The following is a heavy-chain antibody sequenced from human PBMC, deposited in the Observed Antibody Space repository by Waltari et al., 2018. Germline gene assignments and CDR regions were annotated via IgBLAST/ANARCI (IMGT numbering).Heavy chain of an antibody. CDR3: AREGDSSGYYEGFDY. CDR1: GFTLRSYI. Sequence: EVQLVESGGGLVNTGGYLRLSCAASGFTLRSYIMNWVRQAPGKGLEWVSSMSSNSRYIYYADSVKGRFTISRDNAKNSLYLQMNSLRAEDTALYYCAREGDSSGYYEGFDYWGQGTLVTVSS. CDR2: MSSNSRYI. V-gene: IGHV3-21*01. D-gene: IGHD3-22*01. J-gene: IGHJ4*02.